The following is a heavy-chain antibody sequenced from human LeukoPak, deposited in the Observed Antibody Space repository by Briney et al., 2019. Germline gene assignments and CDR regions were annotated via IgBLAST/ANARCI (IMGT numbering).Heavy chain of an antibody. Sequence: ASVKVSCKASGYTFTGHYMHWVRQAPGQGLEWMGWINPNSGGTNYAQKFQGRVTMTRDTSISTAYMELSRLRSDETAVYYCARDQGMDGYNLGFIDYWGQGTLVTVSS. CDR2: INPNSGGT. D-gene: IGHD5-24*01. V-gene: IGHV1-2*02. J-gene: IGHJ4*02. CDR1: GYTFTGHY. CDR3: ARDQGMDGYNLGFIDY.